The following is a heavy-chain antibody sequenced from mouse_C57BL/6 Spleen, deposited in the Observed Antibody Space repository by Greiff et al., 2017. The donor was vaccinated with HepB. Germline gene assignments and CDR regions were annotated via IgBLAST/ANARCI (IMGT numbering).Heavy chain of an antibody. Sequence: EVQRVESEGGLVQPGSSMKLSCTASGFTFSDYYMAWVRQVPEKGLEWVANINYDGSSTYYLDSLKSRFIISRDNAKNILYLQMSSLKSEDTATYYCARAAAPGFDYWGQGTTLTVSS. J-gene: IGHJ2*01. CDR3: ARAAAPGFDY. V-gene: IGHV5-16*01. CDR1: GFTFSDYY. CDR2: INYDGSST.